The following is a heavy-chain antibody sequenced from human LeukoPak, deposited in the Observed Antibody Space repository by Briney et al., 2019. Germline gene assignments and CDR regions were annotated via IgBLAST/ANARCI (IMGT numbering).Heavy chain of an antibody. J-gene: IGHJ5*02. CDR2: INPSGGST. D-gene: IGHD5-18*01. CDR1: GYTFTSYY. Sequence: ASVKVSCKASGYTFTSYYMHWVRQAPGQGLEWMGIINPSGGSTSYAQKFQGRVTMTRDTSISTAYMELSRLRSDDTAVYYCASSPYGRMVTPRSWFDPWGQGTLVTVSS. V-gene: IGHV1-46*01. CDR3: ASSPYGRMVTPRSWFDP.